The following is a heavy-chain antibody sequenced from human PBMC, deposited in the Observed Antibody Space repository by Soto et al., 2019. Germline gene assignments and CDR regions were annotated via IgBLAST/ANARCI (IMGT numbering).Heavy chain of an antibody. D-gene: IGHD5-12*01. J-gene: IGHJ4*02. CDR2: FFYTGST. CDR3: ARSRDGYNLTPIDQ. Sequence: QVQLQVSGPGLVKPSATLSLSCTVSIGSPNPFYWSWISQPPGKGLQCLGYFFYTGSTNHNPSLRGRVTISLDMSSNQFSLRPSSVTAADTAKYYCARSRDGYNLTPIDQWGQGLLVTVSS. V-gene: IGHV4-59*01. CDR1: IGSPNPFY.